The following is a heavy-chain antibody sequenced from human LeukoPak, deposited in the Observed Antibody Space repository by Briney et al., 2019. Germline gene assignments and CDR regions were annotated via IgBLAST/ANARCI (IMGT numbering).Heavy chain of an antibody. V-gene: IGHV3-23*01. Sequence: PGGSLRLSCAASGFTFGSYGMSWVRQAPGKGLEWVSAISGSGGGTYYADSVKGRFTISRDNSKNTVSLQMNSLRADATAVYHCARGGPSSYFEYWGQGILVTVSS. D-gene: IGHD6-6*01. CDR2: ISGSGGGT. CDR1: GFTFGSYG. J-gene: IGHJ4*02. CDR3: ARGGPSSYFEY.